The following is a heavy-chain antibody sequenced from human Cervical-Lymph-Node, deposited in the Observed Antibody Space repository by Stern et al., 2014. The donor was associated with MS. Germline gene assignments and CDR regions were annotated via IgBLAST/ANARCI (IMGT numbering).Heavy chain of an antibody. J-gene: IGHJ4*02. Sequence: QVQLMQSGAEVKKPGASVKVSCKASGYTFTSYAMHWVRQAPGQRLEWMGWINAGNGNTKYSQKFQGRVTITRDTSASTAYMELSSLRSEDTAVYYCARPYSSSWYSGYYFDYWGQGTLVTVSS. V-gene: IGHV1-3*01. D-gene: IGHD6-13*01. CDR1: GYTFTSYA. CDR2: INAGNGNT. CDR3: ARPYSSSWYSGYYFDY.